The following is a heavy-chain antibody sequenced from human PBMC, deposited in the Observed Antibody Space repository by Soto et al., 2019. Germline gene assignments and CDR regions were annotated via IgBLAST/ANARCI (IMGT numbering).Heavy chain of an antibody. CDR1: GFIFISYT. D-gene: IGHD2-2*01. J-gene: IGHJ4*02. CDR3: AKARCSSSTCYVPDY. CDR2: ISGSGGSP. V-gene: IGHV3-23*01. Sequence: EVHLLQSGGGLVQPGESLRLSCAAYGFIFISYTMSCVRQAPGKGLEWVSVISGSGGSPYHADSVQGRFTISRDNPKNTLYLQMNSLRAEDTDIYYCAKARCSSSTCYVPDYWGQGTLVTVSS.